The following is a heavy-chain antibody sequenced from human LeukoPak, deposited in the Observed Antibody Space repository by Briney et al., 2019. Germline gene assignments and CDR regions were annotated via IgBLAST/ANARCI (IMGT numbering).Heavy chain of an antibody. D-gene: IGHD2-8*02. CDR2: ISSSSSYI. Sequence: GGSLRLSCAASGFTFSSYSMNWVRQAPGKGLEWVSSISSSSSYIYYADSVKGRFTISRDNAKNSLYLQMNSLKTEDTAVYYCAKGCLYCTGGSPDYWGQGTRVTVSS. CDR1: GFTFSSYS. V-gene: IGHV3-21*01. CDR3: AKGCLYCTGGSPDY. J-gene: IGHJ4*02.